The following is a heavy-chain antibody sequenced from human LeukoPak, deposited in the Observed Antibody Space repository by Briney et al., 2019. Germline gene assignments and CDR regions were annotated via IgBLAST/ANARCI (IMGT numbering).Heavy chain of an antibody. Sequence: SETLSLTCTVSGGSISSGTYYWAWIRQPPGKGLEWIGTIYHSGSTYYNPSLKSRVTISVDTSKNQFSLKLSSVTAADTAVYYCARGLQGGRYYYCYMDVWGKGTTVTISS. J-gene: IGHJ6*03. CDR3: ARGLQGGRYYYCYMDV. CDR2: IYHSGST. V-gene: IGHV4-39*07. CDR1: GGSISSGTYY. D-gene: IGHD3-16*01.